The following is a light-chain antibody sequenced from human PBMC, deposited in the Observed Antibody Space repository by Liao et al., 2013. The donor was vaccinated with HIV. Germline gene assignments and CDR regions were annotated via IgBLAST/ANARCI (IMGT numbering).Light chain of an antibody. J-gene: IGLJ2*01. CDR1: GLSKQY. V-gene: IGLV3-1*01. CDR2: QDT. Sequence: SYELTQPPSVSVSPGQTARITCSGDGLSKQYVYWYQQKPGQSPLLVIYQDTYRPSGIPERFSGSNSGNTATLTISGTQPMDEADYYCQAWDRNTAIFGGGTKLTVL. CDR3: QAWDRNTAI.